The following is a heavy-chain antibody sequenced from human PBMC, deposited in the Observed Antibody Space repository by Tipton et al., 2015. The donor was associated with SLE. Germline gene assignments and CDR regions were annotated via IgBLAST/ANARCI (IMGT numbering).Heavy chain of an antibody. D-gene: IGHD2-15*01. V-gene: IGHV4-34*01. Sequence: TLSLTCAVYGGSFSGYHWTWIRQPPGQGLEWIGEIADTGSPNYNPSLKSRVTISLDTSKSQFSLILNSLTAADTAVYYCAGAWQGYCSGGTCYVLDYWGQGTQVTVSS. J-gene: IGHJ4*02. CDR1: GGSFSGYH. CDR2: IADTGSP. CDR3: AGAWQGYCSGGTCYVLDY.